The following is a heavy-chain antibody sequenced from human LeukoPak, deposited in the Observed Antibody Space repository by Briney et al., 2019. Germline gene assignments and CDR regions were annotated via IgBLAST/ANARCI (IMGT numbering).Heavy chain of an antibody. V-gene: IGHV4-34*01. CDR2: INHSGST. D-gene: IGHD3-3*01. CDR3: ASRRYDFWSGYYDWFDP. J-gene: IGHJ5*02. CDR1: GGSISDCY. Sequence: PSGTLSLTCTVSGGSISDCYWSWIRQPPGKGLEWIGEINHSGSTNYNPSLKSRVTISVDTSKNQFSLKLSPVTAADTAVYYRASRRYDFWSGYYDWFDPWGQGTLVTVSS.